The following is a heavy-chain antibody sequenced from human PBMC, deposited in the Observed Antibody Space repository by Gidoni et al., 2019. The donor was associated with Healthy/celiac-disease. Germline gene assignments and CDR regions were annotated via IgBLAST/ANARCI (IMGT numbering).Heavy chain of an antibody. V-gene: IGHV1-69*01. CDR2: GSPIFGTA. CDR3: ASPEVEMATRALYFQH. J-gene: IGHJ1*01. Sequence: QVQLVQSGAEVKKPGSSVKVSCKASAGPFTSYAIRWVRQAPGQGLEWMGGGSPIFGTANYAQKFQGRVTITADESTSTAYMELSSLRSEDTAVYYCASPEVEMATRALYFQHWGQGTLVTVSS. D-gene: IGHD5-12*01. CDR1: AGPFTSYA.